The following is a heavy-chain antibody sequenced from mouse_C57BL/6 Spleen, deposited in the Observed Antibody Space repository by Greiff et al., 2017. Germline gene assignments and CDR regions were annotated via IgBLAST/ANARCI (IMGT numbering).Heavy chain of an antibody. V-gene: IGHV1-20*01. CDR3: ARDHYYGSSYLLDY. CDR2: INPYNGDT. D-gene: IGHD1-1*01. J-gene: IGHJ2*01. CDR1: GYSFTGYF. Sequence: VQLQQSGPELVKPGASVKISCKASGYSFTGYFMNWVMQSHGKSLEWIGRINPYNGDTFYNQKFKGKATLTVDKSSSTAHMELRSLTSEDSAVYYCARDHYYGSSYLLDYWGQGTTLTVSS.